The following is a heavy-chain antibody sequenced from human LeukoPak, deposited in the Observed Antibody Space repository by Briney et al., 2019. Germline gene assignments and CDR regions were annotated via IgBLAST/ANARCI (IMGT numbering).Heavy chain of an antibody. CDR3: ASLRVRGVITLPY. CDR1: GGSFSGYY. D-gene: IGHD3-10*01. V-gene: IGHV4-34*01. CDR2: INHSGST. Sequence: SETLSLTCAVYGGSFSGYYWSWIRQPPGKGLEWIGEINHSGSTNYNPSLKSRVTISVDTSKNQFSLKLSSVTAADTAVYYCASLRVRGVITLPYWGQGTLVTVSS. J-gene: IGHJ4*02.